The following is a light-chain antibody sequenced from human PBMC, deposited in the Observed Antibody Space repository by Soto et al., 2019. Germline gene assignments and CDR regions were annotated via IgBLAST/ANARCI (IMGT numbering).Light chain of an antibody. CDR3: CSYAGSYTVWV. CDR1: SSDIGTYNY. J-gene: IGLJ1*01. V-gene: IGLV2-11*01. Sequence: QSALTQPRSVSGSPGQSVTISCTGTSSDIGTYNYVSWYQQHPGKAPKLMIYDVTKRPSGVPDRFSGSKSGNTASLTISGLQAEDEADYYCCSYAGSYTVWVFGTGTKVTVL. CDR2: DVT.